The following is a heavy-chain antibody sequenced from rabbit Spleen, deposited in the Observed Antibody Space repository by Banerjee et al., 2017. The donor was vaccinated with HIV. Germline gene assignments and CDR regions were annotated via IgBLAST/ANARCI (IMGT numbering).Heavy chain of an antibody. D-gene: IGHD2-1*01. CDR1: GLAFSSGYY. V-gene: IGHV1S40*01. CDR2: IYGGSGTSA. J-gene: IGHJ4*01. CDR3: ARGSATISTVITGYYLTL. Sequence: QSLEESGGGLVKPEGSLTLTCKASGLAFSSGYYMCWVRQAPGKGLEWIACIYGGSGTSAACENWAKGRFTIPKTSSTTVTMEMTRQTTADTATYFCARGSATISTVITGYYLTLWGPGTLVTVS.